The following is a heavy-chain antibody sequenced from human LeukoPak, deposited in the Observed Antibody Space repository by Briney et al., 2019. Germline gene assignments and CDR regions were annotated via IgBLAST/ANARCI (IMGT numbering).Heavy chain of an antibody. Sequence: GGSLRLSCAASGFTVTVSTKYMSWVRQAPGRGLEWVSGISAGGDLTFHADPVKGRFTISRDNSKNTLYLQMNSLRADDTAEYYCAKSLLTTASGTGRAFDLWGQGTMVTVSS. CDR1: GFTVTVST. J-gene: IGHJ3*01. V-gene: IGHV3-23*01. D-gene: IGHD1-26*01. CDR2: ISAGGDLT. CDR3: AKSLLTTASGTGRAFDL.